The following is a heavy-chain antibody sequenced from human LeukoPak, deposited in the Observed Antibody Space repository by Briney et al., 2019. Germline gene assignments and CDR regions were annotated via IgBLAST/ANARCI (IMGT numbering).Heavy chain of an antibody. CDR1: GFIFNNYA. V-gene: IGHV3-9*01. Sequence: GGSLRLSCAGSGFIFNNYAMHWVRQPPGKGLEWVSGITWHSGSMDYADSVKGRFTISRDNAKNSLYLQMNSLRADDTAIYYCARDKIVGPTTLDYWGQGTLVTVSS. CDR3: ARDKIVGPTTLDY. D-gene: IGHD1-26*01. CDR2: ITWHSGSM. J-gene: IGHJ4*02.